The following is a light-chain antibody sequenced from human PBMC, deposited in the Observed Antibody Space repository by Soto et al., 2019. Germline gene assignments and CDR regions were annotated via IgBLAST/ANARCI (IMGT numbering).Light chain of an antibody. CDR2: GVS. J-gene: IGKJ5*01. CDR3: QQYASTPIT. CDR1: PSVNSNY. Sequence: EIVLTQSPGTLSLSPGEKSTLSCRASPSVNSNYLAWYQQKPGQAPRXXIYGVSSRATGIPDRFSGSGSGTDLTITISRLEPEDFEVYDCQQYASTPITFGQGTRLEIK. V-gene: IGKV3-20*01.